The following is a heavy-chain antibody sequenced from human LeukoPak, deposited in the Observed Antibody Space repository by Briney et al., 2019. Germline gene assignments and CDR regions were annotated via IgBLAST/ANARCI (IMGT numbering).Heavy chain of an antibody. CDR1: GFTLSNHW. CDR3: ARNNGMDV. CDR2: VNRDGSET. Sequence: GGSLRLSCAASGFTLSNHWMTWVRQVPGRGPEWVANVNRDGSETYYLDSVKGRSTISKDNAKNSLYLQMNSLRAEDTALYHCARNNGMDVWGQGTTVIASS. V-gene: IGHV3-7*03. J-gene: IGHJ6*02.